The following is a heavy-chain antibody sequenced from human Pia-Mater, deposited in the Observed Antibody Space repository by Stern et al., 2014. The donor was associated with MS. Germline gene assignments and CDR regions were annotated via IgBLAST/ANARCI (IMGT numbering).Heavy chain of an antibody. J-gene: IGHJ4*02. CDR2: VHPGDSDT. D-gene: IGHD3-10*01. V-gene: IGHV5-51*03. CDR1: GYSFTNYW. Sequence: VQLVQSGTEVKKPGDSLKISCKGSGYSFTNYWTVWVRQMPGKGLEWMGIVHPGDSDTRYSPSFQGQVTFSADKSIDTAYLQWTSLKASDTAMYYCARRYGTGASRHXDXXGQGTLVTVSS. CDR3: ARRYGTGASRHXDX.